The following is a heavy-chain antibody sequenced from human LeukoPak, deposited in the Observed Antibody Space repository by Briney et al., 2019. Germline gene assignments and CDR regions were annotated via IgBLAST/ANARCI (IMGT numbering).Heavy chain of an antibody. CDR1: GGSISSHY. J-gene: IGHJ5*02. V-gene: IGHV4-59*11. CDR3: ARVLTAVYNWFDP. CDR2: IYYSGST. D-gene: IGHD2-2*01. Sequence: KPSETLSLTCTVSGGSISSHYWSWIRQPPGKGLEWIGYIYYSGSTNYNPSLKSQVTISVDTSKNQFSLKLSSVTAADTAVYYCARVLTAVYNWFDPWGQGTLVTVSS.